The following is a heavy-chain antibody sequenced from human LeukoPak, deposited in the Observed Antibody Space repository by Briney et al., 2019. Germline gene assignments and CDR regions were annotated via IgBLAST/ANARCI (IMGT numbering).Heavy chain of an antibody. CDR2: IIPIFGTA. V-gene: IGHV1-69*06. D-gene: IGHD6-13*01. CDR3: ARMYSSSWYKANWFDP. Sequence: ASVKVSCKASGGTFSSYAISWVRQAPGQGLEWMGGIIPIFGTANYAQKFQGRVTITADKSTSTAYMELSSLRSEDTAVYYCARMYSSSWYKANWFDPWGQGTLVTVSS. J-gene: IGHJ5*02. CDR1: GGTFSSYA.